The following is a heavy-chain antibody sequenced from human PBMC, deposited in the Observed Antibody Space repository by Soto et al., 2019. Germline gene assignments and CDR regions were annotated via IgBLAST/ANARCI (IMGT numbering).Heavy chain of an antibody. CDR2: INPNSGGT. Sequence: ASVKVSCKASGYTFTGDYMHRVRQAPGQGLEWMGWINPNSGGTNYAQKFQGRVTMTRDTSISTAYMELSRLRSDDTAVYYCARSIAARPFRSYYFDYWAQGTLVTV. CDR1: GYTFTGDY. D-gene: IGHD6-6*01. V-gene: IGHV1-2*02. J-gene: IGHJ4*02. CDR3: ARSIAARPFRSYYFDY.